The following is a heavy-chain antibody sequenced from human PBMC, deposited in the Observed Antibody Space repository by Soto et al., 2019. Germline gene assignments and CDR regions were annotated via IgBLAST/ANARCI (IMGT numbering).Heavy chain of an antibody. CDR3: ARGNHY. J-gene: IGHJ4*02. Sequence: QVHLVQSGAEVKKPGASVKVSCRASGYTFTSYTMHWVRQAPGQRLEWMGWINTGNANTKYTQKFQGRVTITRDASASTAYMELTSLRSEDTAVYYCARGNHYWGQGTLVTVSS. CDR2: INTGNANT. D-gene: IGHD3-10*01. CDR1: GYTFTSYT. V-gene: IGHV1-3*04.